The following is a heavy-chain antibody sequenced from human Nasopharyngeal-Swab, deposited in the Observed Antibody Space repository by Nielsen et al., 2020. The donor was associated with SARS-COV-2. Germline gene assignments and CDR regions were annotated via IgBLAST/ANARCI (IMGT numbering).Heavy chain of an antibody. CDR3: ARGLSGIVPAPILGLGPFYSYFYMDV. CDR1: GGSFTSYY. Sequence: SETLSLTCVVYGGSFTSYYWGWIRQPPGKGLEWIAEINPSGSTNYKPSLKSRVTISVDTSKNQFSLKLSSLTAADTAVYYCARGLSGIVPAPILGLGPFYSYFYMDVWGKGTTVTVSS. CDR2: INPSGST. J-gene: IGHJ6*03. D-gene: IGHD2-2*01. V-gene: IGHV4-34*01.